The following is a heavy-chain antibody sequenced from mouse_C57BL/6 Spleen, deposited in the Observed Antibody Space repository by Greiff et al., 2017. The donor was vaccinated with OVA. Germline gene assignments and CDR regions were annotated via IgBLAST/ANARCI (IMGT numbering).Heavy chain of an antibody. J-gene: IGHJ3*01. CDR2: ISYDGSN. Sequence: DVQLQESGPGLVKPSQSLSLTCSVTGYSITSGYYWNLIRQFPGNKLEWMGYISYDGSNNYNPSLKNRISITRDTSKNQFFLKLNSVTTEDTATYYCARTMPYDGGFAYWGQGTLVTVSA. CDR3: ARTMPYDGGFAY. CDR1: GYSITSGYY. V-gene: IGHV3-6*01. D-gene: IGHD2-14*01.